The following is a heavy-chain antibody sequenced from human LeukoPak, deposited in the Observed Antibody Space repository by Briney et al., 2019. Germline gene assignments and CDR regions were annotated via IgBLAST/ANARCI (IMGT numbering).Heavy chain of an antibody. CDR3: ARGADSSGYYSIFYFDY. D-gene: IGHD3-22*01. CDR2: IYYSGST. CDR1: GGSISSYY. J-gene: IGHJ4*02. V-gene: IGHV4-59*01. Sequence: KPSGTLSLTCTVSGGSISSYYWNWIRQPPGKGLEWIGYIYYSGSTNYNPALKSRVTISVDTSKNQFSLKLSSVTAADTAVYYCARGADSSGYYSIFYFDYWGQGTLVTVSS.